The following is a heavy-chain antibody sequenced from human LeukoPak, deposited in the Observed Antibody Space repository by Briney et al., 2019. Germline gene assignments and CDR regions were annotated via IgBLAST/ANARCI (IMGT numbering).Heavy chain of an antibody. CDR2: IYYSGST. J-gene: IGHJ4*02. D-gene: IGHD3-22*01. Sequence: PSETLSLTCTVSGGSISSYYWSWIRQPPGKGLEWIGYIYYSGSTNYNPSLKSRVTISVDTSKNQFSPKLSSVTAADTAVYYCARAVSYDSSGYYWGPSYFDYWGQGTLVTVSS. V-gene: IGHV4-59*01. CDR1: GGSISSYY. CDR3: ARAVSYDSSGYYWGPSYFDY.